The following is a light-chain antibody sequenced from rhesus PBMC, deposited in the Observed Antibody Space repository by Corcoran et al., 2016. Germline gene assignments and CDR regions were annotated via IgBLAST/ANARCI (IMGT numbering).Light chain of an antibody. V-gene: IGKV1-22*01. CDR2: RAS. Sequence: DFQMTQSPSSLSASVGDTVTITCRASQSIRSWLAWYQQKPGKAPKVLIYRASTLQSGVPSRFSGSGSWTDFTLTISSLQSEDFATYYCQHYSSSPRTFGQGTKVEIK. CDR3: QHYSSSPRT. J-gene: IGKJ1*01. CDR1: QSIRSW.